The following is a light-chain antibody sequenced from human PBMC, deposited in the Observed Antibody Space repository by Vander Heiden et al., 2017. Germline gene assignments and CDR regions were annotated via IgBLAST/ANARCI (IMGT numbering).Light chain of an antibody. V-gene: IGLV2-14*03. J-gene: IGLJ3*02. CDR2: DVT. CDR1: SSDVGGYNY. Sequence: QSALTQPASVSGSPGQSITISCTGTSSDVGGYNYVSWYQQHPGKVPKLMIYDVTNRPSGVSNRFSGSKSGNTASLTISGLQPEDEAGYFCCSYTSSSTWVFGGGTKVTVL. CDR3: CSYTSSSTWV.